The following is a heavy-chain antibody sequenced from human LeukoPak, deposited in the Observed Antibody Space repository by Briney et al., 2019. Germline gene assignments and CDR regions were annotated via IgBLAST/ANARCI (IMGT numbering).Heavy chain of an antibody. D-gene: IGHD3-22*01. J-gene: IGHJ4*02. Sequence: GRSLRLSCAASGFTFSSYAMHWVRQAPGKGLEWVAVISYDGSNKYYADSVKGRFTISRDNSKNTLYLQMNSLRAEDTAVYYCARDGRWVDHYDSSGYHPNDYWGQGTLVTVSS. CDR1: GFTFSSYA. CDR3: ARDGRWVDHYDSSGYHPNDY. CDR2: ISYDGSNK. V-gene: IGHV3-30-3*01.